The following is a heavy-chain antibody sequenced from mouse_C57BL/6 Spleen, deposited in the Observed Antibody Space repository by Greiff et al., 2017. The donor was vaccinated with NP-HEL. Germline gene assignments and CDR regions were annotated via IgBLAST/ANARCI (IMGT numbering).Heavy chain of an antibody. CDR1: GYTFTDYN. J-gene: IGHJ1*03. CDR3: ARSQLGHWYFDV. CDR2: INPNNGGT. D-gene: IGHD4-1*02. Sequence: EVQLQQSGPELVKPGASVKMSCKASGYTFTDYNMHWVKQSHGKSLEWIGYINPNNGGTSYNQKFKGKATLTVNKSSSTAYMELRSLTSEDSAVYYCARSQLGHWYFDVWGTGTTVTVSS. V-gene: IGHV1-22*01.